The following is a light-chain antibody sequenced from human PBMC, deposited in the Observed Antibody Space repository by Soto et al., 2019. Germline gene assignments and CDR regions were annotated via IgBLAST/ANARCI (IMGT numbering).Light chain of an antibody. J-gene: IGLJ2*01. CDR1: SSDVGAYNY. CDR2: EVS. V-gene: IGLV2-14*01. Sequence: QSALTQPASVSGSPGQSITISCTGTSSDVGAYNYVSWYQQYAGKAPKLMIYEVSNRPSGVSKHFSGSKSGNTASLNISGLQAEDEADYYCSSFRSGSDVVFGGGTKLTVL. CDR3: SSFRSGSDVV.